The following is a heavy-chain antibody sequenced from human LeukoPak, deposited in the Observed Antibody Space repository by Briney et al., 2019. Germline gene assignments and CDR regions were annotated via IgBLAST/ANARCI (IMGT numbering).Heavy chain of an antibody. CDR1: GGTFSSYA. D-gene: IGHD4-17*01. CDR3: ATDDPMTTVTQGY. J-gene: IGHJ4*02. V-gene: IGHV1-69*04. Sequence: ASVKVSCKASGGTFSSYAISWVRQAPGQGLEWMGRIIPILGIANYAQKFQGRVTITADKSTSTAYMELSSLRSEDTAVYYCATDDPMTTVTQGYWGQGTLVTVSS. CDR2: IIPILGIA.